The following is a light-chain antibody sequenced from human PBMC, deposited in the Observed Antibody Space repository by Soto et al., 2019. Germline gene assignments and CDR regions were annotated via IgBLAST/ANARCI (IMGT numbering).Light chain of an antibody. CDR1: QSLFYSYNNYNY. J-gene: IGKJ1*01. CDR3: QEYLNSLPA. Sequence: IVMTQSPDSLAVSLGERATINCKSSQSLFYSYNNYNYLAWYQQKPGQPPKVLIYWASTRASGVPDRFSGSGSGTEFTLTVSSLQAEDVAVYYCQEYLNSLPAFGQGTKVDIK. CDR2: WAS. V-gene: IGKV4-1*01.